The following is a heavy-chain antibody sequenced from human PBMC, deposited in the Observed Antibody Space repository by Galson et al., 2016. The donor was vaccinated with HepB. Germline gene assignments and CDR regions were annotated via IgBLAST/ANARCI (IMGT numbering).Heavy chain of an antibody. CDR1: GYTVFSAD. Sequence: SVKVSCKVSGYTVFSADINWVRQATGQGLEWMGWMNPYSGGIGFAEEFQGRLSMSWNTSTSTAYMEVSRLRSDDTAVYYCARAKVDVGIAAPGFYHGMDVWGQGTTVTVSS. CDR2: MNPYSGGI. J-gene: IGHJ6*02. D-gene: IGHD6-13*01. CDR3: ARAKVDVGIAAPGFYHGMDV. V-gene: IGHV1-8*01.